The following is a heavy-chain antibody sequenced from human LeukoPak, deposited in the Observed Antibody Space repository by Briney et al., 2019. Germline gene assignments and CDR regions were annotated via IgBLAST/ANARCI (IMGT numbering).Heavy chain of an antibody. D-gene: IGHD4-17*01. CDR2: ISAYNGNT. Sequence: ASVKVSCKASGYTFTSYGISWVRQAPGQGLEWMGWISAYNGNTIYAQKLQGRVTMTTDTSTSTAYMELRSLRSDDTAVYYCASELTVTQNYYYYGMDVWGQGTTVTVSS. V-gene: IGHV1-18*01. J-gene: IGHJ6*02. CDR3: ASELTVTQNYYYYGMDV. CDR1: GYTFTSYG.